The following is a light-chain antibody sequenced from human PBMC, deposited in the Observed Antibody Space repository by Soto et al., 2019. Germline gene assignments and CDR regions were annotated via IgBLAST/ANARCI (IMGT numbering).Light chain of an antibody. CDR3: QQSYITPWT. V-gene: IGKV1-39*01. CDR1: QSISGY. CDR2: AAS. J-gene: IGKJ1*01. Sequence: DIQMTQSPSSLSTSVGDRVTITCRASQSISGYLNWYQQTPGKAPKLLIYAASRLKSGVPSRFSGSGSGTDFTLTISSLQPEDFATYYCQQSYITPWTFGQGTKVDIK.